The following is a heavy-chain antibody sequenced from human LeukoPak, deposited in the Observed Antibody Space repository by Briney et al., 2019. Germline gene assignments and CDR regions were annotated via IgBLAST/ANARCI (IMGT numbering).Heavy chain of an antibody. Sequence: PSQTLSLTCTVSGGSISSGGYYWSWIRQHPGKGLEWIGYIYYSGSTYYNPSLKSRVTISVDTSKNQFSLKPSSVTAADTAVYYCARGYYYGSGSYYNLFDPWGQGTLVTVSS. D-gene: IGHD3-10*01. CDR1: GGSISSGGYY. J-gene: IGHJ5*02. CDR2: IYYSGST. V-gene: IGHV4-31*03. CDR3: ARGYYYGSGSYYNLFDP.